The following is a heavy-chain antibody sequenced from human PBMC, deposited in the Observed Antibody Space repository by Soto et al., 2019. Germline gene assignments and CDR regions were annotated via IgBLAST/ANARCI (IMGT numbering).Heavy chain of an antibody. D-gene: IGHD5-12*01. CDR3: ARYGGGYVNYYYYMAV. CDR1: GGSISSYY. V-gene: IGHV4-59*01. Sequence: SETLSLTCTVSGGSISSYYWSWIRQPPGKGLEWIGYIYYSGSTNYNPSLKSRVTISVDTSKNQFSLKLSSVTAADTAVYYCARYGGGYVNYYYYMAVWGKGTTVTVSS. J-gene: IGHJ6*03. CDR2: IYYSGST.